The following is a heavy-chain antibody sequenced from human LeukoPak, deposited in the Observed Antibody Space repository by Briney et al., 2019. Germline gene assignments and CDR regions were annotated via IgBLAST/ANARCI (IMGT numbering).Heavy chain of an antibody. D-gene: IGHD1-26*01. J-gene: IGHJ3*02. Sequence: GGSLRLSCAASGFTFSSYAMHWVRQAPGKGLEWVAVISYDGSNKYYADSVKGRFTISRDNSKNTLYLQMNSLRAEDTAVYYCARGGSYASYDAFDIWGQGTMVTVSS. CDR2: ISYDGSNK. CDR3: ARGGSYASYDAFDI. V-gene: IGHV3-30-3*01. CDR1: GFTFSSYA.